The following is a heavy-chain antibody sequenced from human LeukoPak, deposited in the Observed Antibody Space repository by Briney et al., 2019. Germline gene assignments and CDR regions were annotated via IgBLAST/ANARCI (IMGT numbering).Heavy chain of an antibody. CDR2: INHSGST. D-gene: IGHD6-13*01. J-gene: IGHJ5*02. V-gene: IGHV4-34*01. Sequence: SETLSLTCAVYGGSFSGYYWSWIRQPPGKGLEWIGEINHSGSTNYNPSLKSRVTISVDTSKNQFSLKLSSVTAADTAVYYCARGKRGSSWPYNWFDPWGQGTLVTVSS. CDR1: GGSFSGYY. CDR3: ARGKRGSSWPYNWFDP.